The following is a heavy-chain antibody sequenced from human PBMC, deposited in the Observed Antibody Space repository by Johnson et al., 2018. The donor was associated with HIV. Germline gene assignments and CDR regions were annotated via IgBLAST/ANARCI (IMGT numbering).Heavy chain of an antibody. D-gene: IGHD3-3*01. Sequence: VQLVESGGGVVQPGGSLRLSCAASGFTFSSYGMHWVRQAPGKGLEWVANIKQDGSEKYYVDSVKGRFTISRDNSENTLYLQMNSLKSDDTAMYYCATERGVSEWLRRPFDAFEVWGQGTMVTVSS. J-gene: IGHJ3*01. V-gene: IGHV3-7*03. CDR2: IKQDGSEK. CDR1: GFTFSSYG. CDR3: ATERGVSEWLRRPFDAFEV.